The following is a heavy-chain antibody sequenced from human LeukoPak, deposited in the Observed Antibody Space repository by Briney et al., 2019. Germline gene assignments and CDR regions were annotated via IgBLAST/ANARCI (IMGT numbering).Heavy chain of an antibody. V-gene: IGHV1-2*02. CDR2: INPNSGGT. J-gene: IGHJ4*02. CDR1: GYTFTGYY. CDR3: ARATLDCSSTSCQRGFDY. Sequence: GASVKVSCKASGYTFTGYYMHWVRQAPGQGLEWMGWINPNSGGTNYAQKFQGRVTMTRDTSISTAYMELSRLRSDDTAVYYCARATLDCSSTSCQRGFDYWGQGTLVTVSS. D-gene: IGHD2-2*01.